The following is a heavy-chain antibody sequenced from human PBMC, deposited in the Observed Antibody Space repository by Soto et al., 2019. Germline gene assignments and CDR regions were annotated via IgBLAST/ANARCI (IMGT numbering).Heavy chain of an antibody. CDR2: IRSKAYGGTT. J-gene: IGHJ6*02. D-gene: IGHD6-13*01. CDR1: GFTFGDYA. V-gene: IGHV3-49*03. CDR3: TRDLYIAAAGYYYYYGMDV. Sequence: GSLRLSCTASGFTFGDYAMSWFRQAPGKGLEWVGFIRSKAYGGTTEYAASVKGRFTISRDDSKSTAYLQMSSLKTEDTAVYYCTRDLYIAAAGYYYYYGMDVWGQGTTVTVSS.